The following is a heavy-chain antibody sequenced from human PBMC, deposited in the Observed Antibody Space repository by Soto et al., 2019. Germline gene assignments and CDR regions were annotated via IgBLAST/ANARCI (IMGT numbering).Heavy chain of an antibody. V-gene: IGHV1-3*01. CDR3: ARWSSRLFSPIDY. CDR2: INAGNGNT. J-gene: IGHJ4*02. CDR1: GYTFIDYA. D-gene: IGHD6-13*01. Sequence: QVQLVQCGAEVKKPGASVKVSCKASGYTFIDYAIHWVRQAPGQRLEWMGWINAGNGNTKYSQKFQGRVTITRDTSATTAYMELSSLRSEDTAVYYCARWSSRLFSPIDYWGQGTLVTVSS.